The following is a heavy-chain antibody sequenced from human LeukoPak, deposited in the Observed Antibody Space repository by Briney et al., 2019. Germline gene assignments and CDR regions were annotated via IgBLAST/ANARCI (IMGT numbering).Heavy chain of an antibody. CDR2: IYSGGST. Sequence: GGSLSLSCAASGFTVSSNYMIRLRQAPGQGLEGCSVIYSGGSTYYADSVKGRFTISRDNSKNTLYLQMNSLRAEDTAVYYCASSGRRWWGQGTLVTVSS. D-gene: IGHD3-10*01. CDR1: GFTVSSNY. CDR3: ASSGRRW. V-gene: IGHV3-66*02. J-gene: IGHJ4*02.